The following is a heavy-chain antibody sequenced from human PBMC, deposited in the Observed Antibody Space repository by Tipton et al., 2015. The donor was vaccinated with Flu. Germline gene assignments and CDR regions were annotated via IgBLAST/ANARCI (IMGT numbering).Heavy chain of an antibody. CDR2: INHSGST. D-gene: IGHD6-19*01. CDR3: ARDFGSGLDY. J-gene: IGHJ4*02. Sequence: TLSLTCAVYGGSFSGYYWSWIRQPPGKGLEWIGEINHSGSTNYNPSLKSRVTISVDTSKNQFSLKLSSVTAADTAVYYCARDFGSGLDYWGQGTLVTVSS. CDR1: GGSFSGYY. V-gene: IGHV4-34*01.